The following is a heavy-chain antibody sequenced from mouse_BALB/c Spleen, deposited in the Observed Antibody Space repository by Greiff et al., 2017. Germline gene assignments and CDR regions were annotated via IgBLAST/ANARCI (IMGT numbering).Heavy chain of an antibody. V-gene: IGHV14-1*02. CDR1: GFNIKDSY. CDR2: IDPENGNT. CDR3: VRGGFYAMDY. Sequence: EVQLQQSGAELVRPGASVKLSCKASGFNIKDSYMHWVKQRPEQGLEWIGWIDPENGNTIYDPKFQGKASITADTSSNTAYLQLSSLTSEDTAVYYCVRGGFYAMDYWGQGASGTVSS. J-gene: IGHJ4*01.